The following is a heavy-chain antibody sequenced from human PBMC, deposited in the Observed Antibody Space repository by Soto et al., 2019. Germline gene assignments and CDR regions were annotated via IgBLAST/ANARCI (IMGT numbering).Heavy chain of an antibody. V-gene: IGHV1-24*01. CDR2: FDAEDGAA. Sequence: QVELVQSGAEVKKPGASVKVSCKVSGYTLTELSMHWVRQAPGKGLEWMGVFDAEDGAASYAQNFQGSVTMNVDTSTHTAYMEVTSLRSEDPAVYYCATDVVPDYADAWVTFRPADYWGQGTQVTVSS. CDR1: GYTLTELS. CDR3: ATDVVPDYADAWVTFRPADY. J-gene: IGHJ4*02. D-gene: IGHD3-16*02.